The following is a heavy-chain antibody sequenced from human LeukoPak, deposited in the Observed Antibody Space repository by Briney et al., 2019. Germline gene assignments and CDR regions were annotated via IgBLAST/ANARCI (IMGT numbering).Heavy chain of an antibody. Sequence: GGSLRLSCAASGFTFRSYSMDWVRQAPGKGLEWVSSISTGNSYTYYADSVKGRFTISRDNAKNSLYLQMNSLRAEDTAVYYCARARWGDEFDYWGQGTLVTVSS. V-gene: IGHV3-21*01. CDR1: GFTFRSYS. J-gene: IGHJ4*02. CDR3: ARARWGDEFDY. CDR2: ISTGNSYT. D-gene: IGHD3-10*01.